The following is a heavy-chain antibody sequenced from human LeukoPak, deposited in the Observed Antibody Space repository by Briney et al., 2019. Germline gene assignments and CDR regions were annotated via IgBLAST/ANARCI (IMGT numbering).Heavy chain of an antibody. CDR2: IKSKTDGGTT. Sequence: GSLRLSCAASGFTFSNAWMNWVRQAPGKGLEWVGRIKSKTDGGTTDYAAPVKGRFTISRDDSKNTLYLQMNSLRAEDTAVYYCAKADSSGFSDYWGQGTLVTVSS. D-gene: IGHD3-22*01. V-gene: IGHV3-15*07. CDR1: GFTFSNAW. CDR3: AKADSSGFSDY. J-gene: IGHJ4*02.